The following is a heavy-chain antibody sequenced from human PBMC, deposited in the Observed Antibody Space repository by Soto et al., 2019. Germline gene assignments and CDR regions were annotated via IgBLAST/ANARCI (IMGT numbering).Heavy chain of an antibody. D-gene: IGHD3-10*01. V-gene: IGHV4-34*01. CDR2: INHSGSA. J-gene: IGHJ4*02. CDR3: ARGLSSASPYSGGWYYFDS. CDR1: GGSFSGYI. Sequence: QLQIQQWGAGVLKPSETLSLTCVVNGGSFSGYIWTWIRQTPGKGLQWIGQINHSGSAVYNPSLKTRFTISVMSINRFSLEMSSVSAADTAVYYCARGLSSASPYSGGWYYFDSWGQGATVTVSS.